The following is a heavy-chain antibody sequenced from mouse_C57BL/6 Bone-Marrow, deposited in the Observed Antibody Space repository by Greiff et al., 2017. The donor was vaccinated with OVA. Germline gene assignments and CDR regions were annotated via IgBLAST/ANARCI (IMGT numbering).Heavy chain of an antibody. V-gene: IGHV1-9*01. J-gene: IGHJ2*01. D-gene: IGHD1-3*01. CDR1: GYTFTGYW. Sequence: QVQLQQSGAELLKPGASVKLSCKATGYTFTGYWIEWVKQRPGHGLEWIGEILPGSGSTTYKKKFKGKATFTADTSSNTSYMQLSSLTTEDSAIYNCARPKCGYWGQGTTSTVSS. CDR2: ILPGSGST. CDR3: ARPKCGY.